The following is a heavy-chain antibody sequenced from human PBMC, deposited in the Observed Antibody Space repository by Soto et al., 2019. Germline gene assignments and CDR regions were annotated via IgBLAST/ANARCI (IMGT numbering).Heavy chain of an antibody. Sequence: SLRLSCAASGFTFSSYAMHWVRQAPGXGLEWVAVISYDGSNKYYADSVKGLFTISRDNSKNTLYLQMNSLRADDTAVYYXAXXXXKSSAKXXXXXXYGXHXDLHSFPTRRSSDL. D-gene: IGHD1-1*01. CDR3: AXXXXKSSAKXXXXXXYGXHXDLHSFPTRRSSDL. V-gene: IGHV3-30-3*01. CDR2: ISYDGSNK. CDR1: GFTFSSYA. J-gene: IGHJ2*01.